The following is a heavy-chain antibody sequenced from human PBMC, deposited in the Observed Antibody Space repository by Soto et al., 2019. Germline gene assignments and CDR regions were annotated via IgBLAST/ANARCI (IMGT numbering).Heavy chain of an antibody. V-gene: IGHV1-3*04. D-gene: IGHD3-10*01. Sequence: QVQLVQSGAEVKKPGASVKVSCKAYGYTFTNYAMHWVRQAPGQRLEWMGCINTGSGNTKYSQKFQGRDTITRVTSANTAYMELTSLMSEDTAVYYCARAYGGDLDVDFWGQGTLVTVSS. CDR3: ARAYGGDLDVDF. J-gene: IGHJ4*02. CDR1: GYTFTNYA. CDR2: INTGSGNT.